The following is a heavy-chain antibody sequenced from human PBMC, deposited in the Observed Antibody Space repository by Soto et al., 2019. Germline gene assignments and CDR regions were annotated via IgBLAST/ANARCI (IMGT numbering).Heavy chain of an antibody. CDR1: GYTFTSYY. CDR2: INPSGGST. Sequence: SVKVSCKASGYTFTSYYMHWVRQAPGQGLEWMGIINPSGGSTSYAQKFQGRVTMTRDTSTSTVYMELSSLRSEDTAVYYCARGGPYYYDSSGYHSYFQHWGQGTLVTVSS. CDR3: ARGGPYYYDSSGYHSYFQH. D-gene: IGHD3-22*01. V-gene: IGHV1-46*01. J-gene: IGHJ1*01.